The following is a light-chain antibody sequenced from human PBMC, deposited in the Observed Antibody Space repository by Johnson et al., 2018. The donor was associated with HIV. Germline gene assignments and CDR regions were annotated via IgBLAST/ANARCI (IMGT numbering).Light chain of an antibody. Sequence: QSVLTQPPSVSAAPGQKVTISCFGSSSNIGNNYVSWYQQLPGTAPKLLIYDNNKRPSGIPDRFSGSKSGTSATLGITGLQTGDEADYYCGTWDSGLGAVYVFGPGTKVTVL. CDR2: DNN. CDR3: GTWDSGLGAVYV. J-gene: IGLJ1*01. V-gene: IGLV1-51*01. CDR1: SSNIGNNY.